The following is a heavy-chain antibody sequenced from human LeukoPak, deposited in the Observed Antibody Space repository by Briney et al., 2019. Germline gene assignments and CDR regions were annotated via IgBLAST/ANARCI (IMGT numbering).Heavy chain of an antibody. CDR2: IIPIFGTA. J-gene: IGHJ4*02. V-gene: IGHV1-69*06. CDR3: ATDPIMITFGDIDY. Sequence: SVKVSCKASGGTFSSYAISWVRQAPGQGLEWMGGIIPIFGTANYAQKFQGRVTITADTSTDTAYMELSSLRSEDTAVYYCATDPIMITFGDIDYWGQGTLVTVSS. CDR1: GGTFSSYA. D-gene: IGHD3-16*01.